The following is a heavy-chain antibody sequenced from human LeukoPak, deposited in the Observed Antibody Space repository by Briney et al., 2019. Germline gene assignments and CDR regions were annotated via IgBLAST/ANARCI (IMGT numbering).Heavy chain of an antibody. V-gene: IGHV4-59*01. CDR3: ARIGGSHYSKMYYFDY. J-gene: IGHJ4*02. Sequence: SETLSLTCTVSGGSISSSYWSWIRQPPGKGLEWIGYIYYSGNSNYNPSLKSRVTISVDTSKIQFSLKMRSVTAADTAVYYCARIGGSHYSKMYYFDYWGQGALVTVSS. CDR1: GGSISSSY. CDR2: IYYSGNS. D-gene: IGHD4-11*01.